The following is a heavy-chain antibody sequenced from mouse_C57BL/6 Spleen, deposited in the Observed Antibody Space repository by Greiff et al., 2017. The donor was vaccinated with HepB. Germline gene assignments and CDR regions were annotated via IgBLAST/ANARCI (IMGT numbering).Heavy chain of an antibody. Sequence: VQLQQSGPELVKPGASVKISCKASGYTFTDYYMNWVKQSHGKSLEWIGDINPNNGGTSYNQKFKGKATLTVDKSSSTAYMELRSLTSEDSAVYYCARPRIYYGNYFWYFDVWGTGTTVTVSS. J-gene: IGHJ1*03. CDR3: ARPRIYYGNYFWYFDV. D-gene: IGHD2-1*01. V-gene: IGHV1-26*01. CDR2: INPNNGGT. CDR1: GYTFTDYY.